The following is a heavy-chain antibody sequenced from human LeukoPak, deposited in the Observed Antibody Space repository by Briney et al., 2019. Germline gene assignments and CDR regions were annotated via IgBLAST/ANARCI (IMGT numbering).Heavy chain of an antibody. CDR1: GGSYSGYY. CDR3: ARDRRITIFGVVNRIDY. D-gene: IGHD3-3*01. J-gene: IGHJ4*02. CDR2: INHSGST. Sequence: PSETLSLTCAVYGGSYSGYYWSWIRQPPGKGLEWIGEINHSGSTNYNPSLKSRVTISVDTSKNQFSLKLSSVTAADTAVYYCARDRRITIFGVVNRIDYWGQGTLVTVSS. V-gene: IGHV4-34*01.